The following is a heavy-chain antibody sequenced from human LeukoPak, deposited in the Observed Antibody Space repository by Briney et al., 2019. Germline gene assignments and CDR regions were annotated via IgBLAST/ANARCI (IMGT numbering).Heavy chain of an antibody. D-gene: IGHD3-22*01. CDR3: AKRGVVIRVILVGFHKEAYYFDY. V-gene: IGHV3-23*01. J-gene: IGHJ4*02. CDR2: ISGSGGGT. CDR1: GITLSNYG. Sequence: PGGSLRLSCAVSGITLSNYGMSWVRQAPGKGLEWVAGISGSGGGTNYADSVKGRFTISRDNSKNTLRLQMNSLRAEDTAVYFCAKRGVVIRVILVGFHKEAYYFDYWGQGTQVTVSS.